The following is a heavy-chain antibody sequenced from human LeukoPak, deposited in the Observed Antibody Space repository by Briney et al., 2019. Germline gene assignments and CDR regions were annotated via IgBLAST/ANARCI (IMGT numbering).Heavy chain of an antibody. J-gene: IGHJ4*02. V-gene: IGHV3-23*01. D-gene: IGHD2-21*02. CDR3: AKDPRILVMTATLVR. CDR1: VATLCDLV. Sequence: PGGSLRLSCAASVATLCDLVMCRVPQAPGKGLEWVSAISGSGSSTYYADSVKGRFTISRDNSNNTLYLQMNRLRAEDTAVYCCAKDPRILVMTATLVRWGQGSLVTVSS. CDR2: ISGSGSST.